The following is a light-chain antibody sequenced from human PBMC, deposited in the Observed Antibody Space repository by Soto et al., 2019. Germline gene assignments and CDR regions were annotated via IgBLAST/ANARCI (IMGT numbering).Light chain of an antibody. Sequence: EVELTQSPGTLSLSPGERDTLSCRASQSVSSSHLAWYQQKRGQAPRLLIYDTSTRATGIPDRFSGSGSGTDFTLTISRLEPEDFAVYHCQQYGASPWTFGQGTKVDI. V-gene: IGKV3-20*01. J-gene: IGKJ1*01. CDR2: DTS. CDR3: QQYGASPWT. CDR1: QSVSSSH.